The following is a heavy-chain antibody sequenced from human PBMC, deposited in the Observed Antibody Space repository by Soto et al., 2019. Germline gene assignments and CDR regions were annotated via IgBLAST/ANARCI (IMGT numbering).Heavy chain of an antibody. CDR1: GFTFNNYA. V-gene: IGHV3-48*02. CDR2: ISSSSTTM. D-gene: IGHD1-26*01. CDR3: ARESYSGSYYADY. Sequence: LRLSCAASGFTFNNYAMIWVRQAPGKGLEWVSYISSSSTTMYYADSVKGRLTISRDNAKNSLYLQMNSLRDEDTAVFYCARESYSGSYYADYWGQGTLVTVSS. J-gene: IGHJ4*02.